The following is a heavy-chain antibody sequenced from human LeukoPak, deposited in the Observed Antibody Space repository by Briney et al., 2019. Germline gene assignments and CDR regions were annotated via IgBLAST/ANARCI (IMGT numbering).Heavy chain of an antibody. CDR3: AADYYDSLPLFGAFDI. Sequence: SSALFSCKTSARTFSSYAISWVRPTPGQGHVSMAWIIPIVCTTNYSQKFPIGVTITADKSSSTAYIGLSSLRSEDTAVYYCAADYYDSLPLFGAFDIWGQGTMLTVSS. CDR2: IIPIVCTT. CDR1: ARTFSSYA. D-gene: IGHD3-22*01. J-gene: IGHJ3*02. V-gene: IGHV1-69*06.